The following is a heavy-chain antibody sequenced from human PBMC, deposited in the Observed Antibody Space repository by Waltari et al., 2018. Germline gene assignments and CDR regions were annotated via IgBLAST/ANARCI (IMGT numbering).Heavy chain of an antibody. CDR3: VRGSLNPGFDY. V-gene: IGHV3-74*01. J-gene: IGHJ4*02. CDR2: TNTDGSFT. CDR1: AFTFSSYW. Sequence: EVQLVESGGGLVQPGGSLRLSCAVSAFTFSSYWMHWCRQTPGEGLVWLSRTNTDGSFTNYADSVEGRFTMSRDNAKDTVYLQMNSLRAEDTAIYYCVRGSLNPGFDYWGQGTLVTVSS.